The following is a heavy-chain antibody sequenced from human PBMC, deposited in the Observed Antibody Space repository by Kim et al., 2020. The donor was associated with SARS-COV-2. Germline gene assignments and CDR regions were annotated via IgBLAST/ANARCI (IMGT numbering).Heavy chain of an antibody. CDR3: ARDEVVAAKLRYYYYGMDV. D-gene: IGHD2-15*01. CDR2: ISSSSSYI. CDR1: GFTFSSYS. V-gene: IGHV3-21*01. Sequence: GGSLRLSCAASGFTFSSYSMNWVRQAPGKGLEWVSSISSSSSYIYYADSVKGRFTISRDNAKNSLYLQMNSLRAEDTAVYYCARDEVVAAKLRYYYYGMDVWGQGTTVTVSS. J-gene: IGHJ6*02.